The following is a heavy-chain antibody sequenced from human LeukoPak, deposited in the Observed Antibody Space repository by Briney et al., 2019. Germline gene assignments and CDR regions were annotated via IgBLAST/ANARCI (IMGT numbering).Heavy chain of an antibody. V-gene: IGHV3-30*02. J-gene: IGHJ4*02. CDR2: IRFDGTEK. CDR3: ARDQAGY. Sequence: GGSLRLSCAASGFTFSDYGMHWVRQAPGKGLEWVVFIRFDGTEKYYADSVKGRFTVSRNNSQNTLHLQMNSLRIEDTAFYYCARDQAGYWGQGTLVTVSS. CDR1: GFTFSDYG.